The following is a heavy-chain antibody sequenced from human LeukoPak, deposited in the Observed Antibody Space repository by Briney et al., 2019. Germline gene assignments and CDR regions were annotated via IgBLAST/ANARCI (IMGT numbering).Heavy chain of an antibody. V-gene: IGHV4-59*01. CDR3: ARVGYYYDSSGFYDY. CDR2: IYYSGST. J-gene: IGHJ4*02. CDR1: GGSISSYY. D-gene: IGHD3-22*01. Sequence: SETLSLTCTVSGGSISSYYWSWIRQPPGKGLEWIGYIYYSGSTNYNPSLKSRVTISVDPSKNQFSLKLSSVTAADTAVYYCARVGYYYDSSGFYDYWGQGTLVTVSS.